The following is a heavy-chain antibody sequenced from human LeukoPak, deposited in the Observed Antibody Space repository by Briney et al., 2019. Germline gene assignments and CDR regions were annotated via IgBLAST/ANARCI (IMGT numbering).Heavy chain of an antibody. CDR1: VYTFTSYG. V-gene: IGHV1-18*01. CDR3: ARVGDKYYYDSSDYYPLYY. Sequence: GTVSVSCKASVYTFTSYGISSVRQAPGQGVGGMGWISAYNANTNYAQNLQGRVTMTTATSTSTAYMELRSLRSDDTAVYSCARVGDKYYYDSSDYYPLYYWGQGTLVTVSS. D-gene: IGHD3-22*01. J-gene: IGHJ4*02. CDR2: ISAYNANT.